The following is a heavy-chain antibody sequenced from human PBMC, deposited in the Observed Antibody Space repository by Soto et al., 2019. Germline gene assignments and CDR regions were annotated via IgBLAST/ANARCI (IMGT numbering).Heavy chain of an antibody. V-gene: IGHV1-69*13. CDR2: IIPIFGTA. J-gene: IGHJ3*02. CDR1: GGTFSSYA. D-gene: IGHD6-13*01. Sequence: SVKVSCKASGGTFSSYAISWVRQAPGQALEWIGGIIPIFGTANYAQKFQGRVTIAADESTSTAYMELSSLRSEDTAVYYCAMDWNSSPMGAFDIWGQGTMVTVSS. CDR3: AMDWNSSPMGAFDI.